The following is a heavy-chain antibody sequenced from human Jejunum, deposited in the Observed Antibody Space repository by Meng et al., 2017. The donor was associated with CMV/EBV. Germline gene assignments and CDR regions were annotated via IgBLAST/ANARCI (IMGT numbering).Heavy chain of an antibody. CDR1: GFTFSNYA. V-gene: IGHV3-23*01. CDR2: PSDSGYST. Sequence: CAASGFTFSNYAMTWVRQAPGKGLEWVSAPSDSGYSTYYADSVRGRFTISRDNSKNTLYLQMNSLRAEDTAVYYCAKKYSGSFDYWGQGTLVTVSS. J-gene: IGHJ4*02. CDR3: AKKYSGSFDY. D-gene: IGHD1-26*01.